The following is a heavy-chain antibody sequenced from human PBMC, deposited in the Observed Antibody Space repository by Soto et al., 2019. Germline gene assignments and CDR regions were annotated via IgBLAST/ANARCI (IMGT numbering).Heavy chain of an antibody. CDR2: IYWDDDK. CDR1: GFSLSTSGVG. CDR3: AHSLYDYVWGTNWFDP. V-gene: IGHV2-5*02. J-gene: IGHJ5*02. D-gene: IGHD3-16*01. Sequence: QITLKESGPTLVKPTQTLTLTCTFSGFSLSTSGVGVGWIRQPPGKALEWLALIYWDDDKRYSPSLKSRLTITKDTSKTQVVLTMTNMDPVDTATYYCAHSLYDYVWGTNWFDPWGHGTLVNVSS.